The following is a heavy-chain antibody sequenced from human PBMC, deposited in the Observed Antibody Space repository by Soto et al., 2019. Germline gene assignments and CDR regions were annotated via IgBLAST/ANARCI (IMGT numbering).Heavy chain of an antibody. Sequence: SETLSLTCTVSGDSISSNYYWAWIRQPPGKGLEWIGSIYYSGSTYYNPSLKSRVTISVDTSKNQFSLKLSSVTAADTAVYNCARMGYCSSTSCYAFHQYYYMDVWGKGTTVTVSS. D-gene: IGHD2-2*01. CDR1: GDSISSNYY. CDR2: IYYSGST. CDR3: ARMGYCSSTSCYAFHQYYYMDV. J-gene: IGHJ6*03. V-gene: IGHV4-39*01.